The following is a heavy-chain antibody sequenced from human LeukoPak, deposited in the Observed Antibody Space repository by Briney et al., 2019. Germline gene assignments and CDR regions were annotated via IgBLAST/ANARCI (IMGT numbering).Heavy chain of an antibody. J-gene: IGHJ6*02. CDR3: AKHDILAGSFYGMDV. Sequence: GGSLRLSCAASGFTFSSYAMSWVRRAPGKGLEWVSVISGSGSSYYADSVKGRFTISRDNSKNTLYLEMNSLRGEDTAEYYCAKHDILAGSFYGMDVWGQGTTVTVSS. CDR2: ISGSGSS. V-gene: IGHV3-23*01. CDR1: GFTFSSYA. D-gene: IGHD3-9*01.